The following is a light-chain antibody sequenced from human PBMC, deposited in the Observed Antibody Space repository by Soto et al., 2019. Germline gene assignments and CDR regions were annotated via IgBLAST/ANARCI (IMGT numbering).Light chain of an antibody. Sequence: DIQMTQSPSSLSASVGDRVTITCQASQEITNHLNWYQFKPGKPPKLLIFDASHLQSGVPVRFSGSGSQTLFTFTISSLQPEDIAAYYCRQYEDLPLTFGGGTKVDIK. J-gene: IGKJ4*01. CDR3: RQYEDLPLT. V-gene: IGKV1-33*01. CDR1: QEITNH. CDR2: DAS.